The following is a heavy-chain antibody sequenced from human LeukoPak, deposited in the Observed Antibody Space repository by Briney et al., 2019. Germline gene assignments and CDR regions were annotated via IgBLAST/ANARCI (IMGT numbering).Heavy chain of an antibody. V-gene: IGHV1-18*01. Sequence: ASVKVSCKASGYTFTSYGISWVRQAPGQGLEWIGWISAYKGNTNYAQKLQGRVTMTTDTYTSTAYMELRSLRSDDTAGYYCARRWAAAGPTPLYYYGMDVWGQGTTVTVSS. J-gene: IGHJ6*02. CDR2: ISAYKGNT. D-gene: IGHD6-13*01. CDR1: GYTFTSYG. CDR3: ARRWAAAGPTPLYYYGMDV.